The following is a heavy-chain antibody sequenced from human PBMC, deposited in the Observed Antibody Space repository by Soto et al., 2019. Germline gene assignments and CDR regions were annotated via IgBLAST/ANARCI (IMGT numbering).Heavy chain of an antibody. V-gene: IGHV3-9*01. CDR3: AKIVEAVAEYRAFDI. J-gene: IGHJ3*02. D-gene: IGHD6-19*01. CDR1: GFTFNDYG. Sequence: VQLVESGGGLVQPGRSLRLSCAASGFTFNDYGMHWVRQVPGKGLEWVSGISWNGGSIDYANSVKGRFTISRDNARKSLYLQMNSLRTEDTAFYYCAKIVEAVAEYRAFDIWGQGTMVTVSS. CDR2: ISWNGGSI.